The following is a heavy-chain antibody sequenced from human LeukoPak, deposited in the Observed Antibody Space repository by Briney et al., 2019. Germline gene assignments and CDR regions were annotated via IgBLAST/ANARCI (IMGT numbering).Heavy chain of an antibody. CDR1: VGSISSYF. CDR3: ARGRRELIGERLYYYYMDV. D-gene: IGHD1-26*01. CDR2: IYPIGGT. J-gene: IGHJ6*03. V-gene: IGHV4-4*07. Sequence: LESLSLTCTVSVGSISSYFWSRVSQPPRGGVWWGWEIYPIGGTNYNPSLKSRVATSVDTSKNESTLKLSSVTAADTAVYYCARGRRELIGERLYYYYMDVWGKGTTVTVSS.